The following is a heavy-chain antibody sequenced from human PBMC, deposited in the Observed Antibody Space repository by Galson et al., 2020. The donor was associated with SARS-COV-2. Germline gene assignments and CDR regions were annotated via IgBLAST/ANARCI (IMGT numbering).Heavy chain of an antibody. V-gene: IGHV5-51*01. CDR2: TYPGDSDT. J-gene: IGHJ4*02. D-gene: IGHD2-15*01. CDR3: ASGGGPYYFDY. CDR1: GYSFATYW. Sequence: GESLKISCKGSGYSFATYWIGWVRQMPGKGLEWVGITYPGDSDTRYSPSFQGQVTISADKSISTAYLQWSSLEASDTAMYYCASGGGPYYFDYWGQGTLVTVSS.